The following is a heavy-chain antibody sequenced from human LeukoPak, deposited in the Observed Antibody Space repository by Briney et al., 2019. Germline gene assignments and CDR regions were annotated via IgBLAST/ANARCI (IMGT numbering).Heavy chain of an antibody. Sequence: PSETLSLTCTVSGGSISSSSYYWGWIRQPPGKGLEWIGSIYYSGSTYYNPSLKSRVTISVDTSKNQFSLKLSSVTAADTALYYCARLLGTVGANVNAFDIWGQGTMVTVSS. V-gene: IGHV4-39*01. CDR2: IYYSGST. D-gene: IGHD1-26*01. CDR3: ARLLGTVGANVNAFDI. J-gene: IGHJ3*02. CDR1: GGSISSSSYY.